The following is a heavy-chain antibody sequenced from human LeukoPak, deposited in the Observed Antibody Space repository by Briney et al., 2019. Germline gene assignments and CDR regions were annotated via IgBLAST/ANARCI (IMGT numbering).Heavy chain of an antibody. V-gene: IGHV4-28*03. D-gene: IGHD6-13*01. CDR1: GYSISRSNW. J-gene: IGHJ3*02. CDR2: IYYSGRT. CDR3: ARGGQQLVHRAFDI. Sequence: SDTLSLTCAVSGYSISRSNWWGWIRQPPGKGLEWIGYIYYSGRTYYNPSLKSRVTISVDTSKNQFSLKLSSVTAADTAVYYCARGGQQLVHRAFDIWGQGTMVTVSS.